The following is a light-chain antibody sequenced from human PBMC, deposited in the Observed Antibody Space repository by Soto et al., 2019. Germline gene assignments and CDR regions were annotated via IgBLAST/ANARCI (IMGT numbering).Light chain of an antibody. Sequence: QSALTQPASVSGSPGQSITISCTGTSSDVGGYNLVSWYQQHQGQAPKLIIYEDTRRPSGVSNRFSGSKSGNTASLTISGLQTEDEADYYCCSYAGSPTSNWVFGGGTQLTVL. CDR1: SSDVGGYNL. CDR3: CSYAGSPTSNWV. J-gene: IGLJ3*02. CDR2: EDT. V-gene: IGLV2-23*01.